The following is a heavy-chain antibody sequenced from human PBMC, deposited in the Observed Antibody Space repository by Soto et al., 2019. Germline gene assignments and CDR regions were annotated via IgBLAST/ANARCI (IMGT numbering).Heavy chain of an antibody. Sequence: SETLSLTCTVSCGSISSYYWSWIRQPQGKGLEWIGYIYYSGSTNYNPSLKSRVTISVDTSKNQFSLKLSSVTAADTAVYYCARDDSGPPDSWGQGTLVTVSS. J-gene: IGHJ4*02. D-gene: IGHD2-21*02. V-gene: IGHV4-59*01. CDR1: CGSISSYY. CDR3: ARDDSGPPDS. CDR2: IYYSGST.